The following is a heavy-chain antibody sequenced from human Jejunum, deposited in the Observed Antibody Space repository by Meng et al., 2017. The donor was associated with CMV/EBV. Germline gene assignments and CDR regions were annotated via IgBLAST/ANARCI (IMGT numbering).Heavy chain of an antibody. J-gene: IGHJ6*02. CDR2: IRYDADDK. CDR3: AKALPLGSGHYHYYYYTMDV. CDR1: YG. Sequence: YGMPWVRHAPGKVLEWLAFIRYDADDKSYADSVKGRFTISRDNSKNTLFLQMNSLRAEDTAVYYCAKALPLGSGHYHYYYYTMDVWGQGTTVTVSS. D-gene: IGHD3-3*01. V-gene: IGHV3-30*02.